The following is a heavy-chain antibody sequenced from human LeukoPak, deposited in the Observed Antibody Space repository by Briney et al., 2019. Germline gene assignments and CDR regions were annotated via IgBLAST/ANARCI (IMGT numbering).Heavy chain of an antibody. Sequence: PGGSLRLSCAVSGFTFSSYWMSWVRQAPGKGLEWVSSISSGSTYRYYADSLKGRFTISRDNAKNTLYLRMNSLRAEDTAVYYCAREGYSYGYVALDYWGQGTLVTVSS. CDR1: GFTFSSYW. V-gene: IGHV3-21*01. CDR2: ISSGSTYR. J-gene: IGHJ4*02. CDR3: AREGYSYGYVALDY. D-gene: IGHD5-18*01.